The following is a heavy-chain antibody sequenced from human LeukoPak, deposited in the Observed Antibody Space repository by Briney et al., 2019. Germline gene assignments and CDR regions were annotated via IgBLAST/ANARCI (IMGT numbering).Heavy chain of an antibody. CDR2: INAGTGDG. J-gene: IGHJ4*02. D-gene: IGHD2-21*01. CDR3: ARSGADWSCDN. Sequence: GASVKVSCKASGYAFSLYGVQWVRRAPGQTLEWMGWINAGTGDGKYSQNFQGRLTMTSDTSATTLYMELNSLTFEDTAVYYCARSGADWSCDNWGQGTLVTVSS. V-gene: IGHV1-3*01. CDR1: GYAFSLYG.